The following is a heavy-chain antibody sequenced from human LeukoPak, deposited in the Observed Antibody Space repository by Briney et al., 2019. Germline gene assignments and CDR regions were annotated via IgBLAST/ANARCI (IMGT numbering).Heavy chain of an antibody. CDR2: INPDGSST. V-gene: IGHV3-74*01. J-gene: IGHJ4*02. Sequence: GGSLRLSCAASGFTFSSYWMHWVRQAPGKGLVWVSRINPDGSSTTYADSVKGRFTISRDNSKNTVYLQMNSLRAEDTALYYCAKWREGTMVYFDYWGQGTLVTVSS. CDR1: GFTFSSYW. D-gene: IGHD3-10*01. CDR3: AKWREGTMVYFDY.